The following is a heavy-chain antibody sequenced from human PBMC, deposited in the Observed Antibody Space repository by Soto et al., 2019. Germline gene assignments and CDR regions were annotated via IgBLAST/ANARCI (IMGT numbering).Heavy chain of an antibody. CDR2: IYYSGST. J-gene: IGHJ4*02. Sequence: SETLSLTCTVSGGSISSGGYYWSWIRQHPGKGLEWIGYIYYSGSTYYNPSLKSRVTISVDTSKNQFSLKLSSVTAADTAVYYCARGHGGGYYYDSSGYLRPLDYWGQGTLVTVSS. CDR1: GGSISSGGYY. CDR3: ARGHGGGYYYDSSGYLRPLDY. V-gene: IGHV4-31*03. D-gene: IGHD3-22*01.